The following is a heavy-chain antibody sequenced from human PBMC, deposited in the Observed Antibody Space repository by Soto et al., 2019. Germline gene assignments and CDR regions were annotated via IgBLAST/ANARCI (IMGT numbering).Heavy chain of an antibody. J-gene: IGHJ5*02. D-gene: IGHD1-1*01. CDR2: INGGNGKT. V-gene: IGHV1-3*01. Sequence: QVHLVQSGAEVRKPGASVKVSCKASGYTLNYYFMHWVRQAPGQGLEYMGWINGGNGKTKYSQKFQGRVTITRDTSASTVYMEVSSLRSEDTALYYCARGDMVEPITNWIDPWGQGTLVTVSS. CDR3: ARGDMVEPITNWIDP. CDR1: GYTLNYYF.